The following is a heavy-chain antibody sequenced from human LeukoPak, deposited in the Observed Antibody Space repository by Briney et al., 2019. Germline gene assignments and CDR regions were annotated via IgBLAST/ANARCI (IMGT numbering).Heavy chain of an antibody. CDR3: ARVLYGSGSRYYYYGMDV. CDR2: IYYSGST. CDR1: GGSISSGDYY. D-gene: IGHD3-10*01. J-gene: IGHJ6*02. Sequence: PSETLSLTCTVSGGSISSGDYYWSWVRQPPGRGLEWIGYIYYSGSTYYNPSLKSRVTISVDTSKNQFSLKLSSVTAADTAVYYCARVLYGSGSRYYYYGMDVWGQGTTVTASS. V-gene: IGHV4-30-4*01.